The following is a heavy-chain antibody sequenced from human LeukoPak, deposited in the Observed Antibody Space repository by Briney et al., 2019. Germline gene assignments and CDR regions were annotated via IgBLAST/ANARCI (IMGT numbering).Heavy chain of an antibody. D-gene: IGHD6-19*01. CDR2: IWHDGSAE. Sequence: GGSLRLSCAAPGFIFRSYGMYGVRPAPGKGLEWVAVIWHDGSAEFYADSVKGRFSISRDDSKNTLYLQMISLRAEDTALYYCAKDNRGGWSGYFDYWGQGTLVTVSS. V-gene: IGHV3-33*06. CDR3: AKDNRGGWSGYFDY. J-gene: IGHJ4*02. CDR1: GFIFRSYG.